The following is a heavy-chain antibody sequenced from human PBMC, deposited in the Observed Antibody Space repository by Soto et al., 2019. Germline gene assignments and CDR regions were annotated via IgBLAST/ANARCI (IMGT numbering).Heavy chain of an antibody. V-gene: IGHV3-21*01. D-gene: IGHD3-10*01. CDR2: ISSSSSYI. CDR1: GFTFSSYS. Sequence: LRLSCAASGFTFSSYSMNWVRQAPGKGLEWVSSISSSSSYIYYADSVKGRFTISRDNAKNSLYLQMNSLRAEDTAVYYCAREAPGIRFGEFSGLFNYWGQGTLVTAPQ. J-gene: IGHJ4*02. CDR3: AREAPGIRFGEFSGLFNY.